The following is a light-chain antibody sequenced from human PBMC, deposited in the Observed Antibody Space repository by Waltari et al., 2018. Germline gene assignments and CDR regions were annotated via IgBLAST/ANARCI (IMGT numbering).Light chain of an antibody. V-gene: IGKV1-33*01. J-gene: IGKJ5*01. CDR3: QQYDNLPSNT. CDR1: QDISNY. CDR2: DAS. Sequence: DIQMTQSPSSLSASVGDRVTITCQASQDISNYLNWYQQKPGEAPKLLIYDASNLETGVPSRFSGSGSGTDFTFTISSLQPEDIATYYCQQYDNLPSNTFGQGTRLEIK.